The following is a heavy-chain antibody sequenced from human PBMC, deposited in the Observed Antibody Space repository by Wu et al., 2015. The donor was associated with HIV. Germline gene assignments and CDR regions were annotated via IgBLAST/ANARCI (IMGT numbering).Heavy chain of an antibody. Sequence: QVQLVQSGAEVKKPGSSVKVSCKASGGTFSSYAISWVRQAPGQGLEWMGRIIPIFGTANYAQKFQGRVTITADESTSTAYMELSSLRSEDTAVYYCAYLYGGPRPGGYYYYGMDVWGQGTTVTVSS. J-gene: IGHJ6*02. CDR3: AYLYGGPRPGGYYYYGMDV. V-gene: IGHV1-69*13. CDR2: IIPIFGTA. D-gene: IGHD4-23*01. CDR1: GGTFSSYA.